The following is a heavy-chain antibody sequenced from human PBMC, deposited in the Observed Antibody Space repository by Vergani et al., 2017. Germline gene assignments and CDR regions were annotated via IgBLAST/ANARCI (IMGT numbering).Heavy chain of an antibody. D-gene: IGHD3-10*01. CDR1: GFTFSSYA. J-gene: IGHJ4*02. CDR3: AKDGVVLWFGEYQSDY. CDR2: ISGSGGST. V-gene: IGHV3-23*01. Sequence: EVQLLESGGGLVQPGGSLRLSCAASGFTFSSYAMSWVRQAPGNGLEWVSAISGSGGSTYYADSVKGRFTISRDNSKNTLYLQMNSLRAEDTAVYYCAKDGVVLWFGEYQSDYWGQGTLVTVSS.